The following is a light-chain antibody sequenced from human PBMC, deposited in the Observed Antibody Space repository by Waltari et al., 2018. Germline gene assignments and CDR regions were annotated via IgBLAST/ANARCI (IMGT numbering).Light chain of an antibody. J-gene: IGLJ1*01. CDR2: EVS. Sequence: QSALTQPASVSGSPGQSITISCTGTSSDVGGYNYVSWYQQHPGKAPKLMIYEVSNRPSGVSSRFSGSKSGNTASLTISGRQAEDEADYYCSSYTSSSTVFGTGTKVTVL. CDR1: SSDVGGYNY. CDR3: SSYTSSSTV. V-gene: IGLV2-14*01.